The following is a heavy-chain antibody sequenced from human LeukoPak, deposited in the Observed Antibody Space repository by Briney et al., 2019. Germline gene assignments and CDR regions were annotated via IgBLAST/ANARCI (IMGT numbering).Heavy chain of an antibody. J-gene: IGHJ4*02. CDR3: ARGRIARLPYFDY. CDR2: IYYSGST. CDR1: GGSISSYY. D-gene: IGHD5-18*01. V-gene: IGHV4-59*01. Sequence: SETLSLTCTVSGGSISSYYWSWIRQPPGKGLEWIGYIYYSGSTDYNPSLKSRVTISVDTSKNQFSLKLSSVTAADTAVYYCARGRIARLPYFDYWGQGTLVTVSS.